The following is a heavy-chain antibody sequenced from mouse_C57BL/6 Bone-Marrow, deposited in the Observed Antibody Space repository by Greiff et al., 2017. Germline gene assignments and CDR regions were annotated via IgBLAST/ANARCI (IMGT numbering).Heavy chain of an antibody. CDR3: ARYDYYGSSWGFDV. J-gene: IGHJ1*03. D-gene: IGHD1-1*01. Sequence: EVKLMESGPGLAKPSQTLSLTCSVTGYSITSDYWNWIRKFPGNKLEYMGYISYSGSTYYNPSLKSLISITRDTSKNQYYLQLNSVTTEDTATYYCARYDYYGSSWGFDVWGTGTTVTVSS. CDR2: ISYSGST. CDR1: GYSITSDY. V-gene: IGHV3-8*01.